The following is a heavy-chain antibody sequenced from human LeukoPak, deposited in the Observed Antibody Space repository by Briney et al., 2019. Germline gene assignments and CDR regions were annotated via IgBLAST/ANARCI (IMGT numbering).Heavy chain of an antibody. CDR3: ARDQEYSGSYYRYFDY. D-gene: IGHD1-26*01. V-gene: IGHV4-59*01. J-gene: IGHJ4*02. Sequence: SETLSLTCTVSGGSLSSYYWSWIRQPPGKGLEWIGYIYSRGLTRGSTNYNPSLKSRVTISVDTSKNQFSLKLSPVTAADTAVYYCARDQEYSGSYYRYFDYWGRGALVTVSS. CDR1: GGSLSSYY. CDR2: IYSRGLTRGST.